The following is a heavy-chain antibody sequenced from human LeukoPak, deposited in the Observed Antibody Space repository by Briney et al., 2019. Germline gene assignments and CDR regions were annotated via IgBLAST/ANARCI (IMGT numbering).Heavy chain of an antibody. CDR2: ISSSGSTI. D-gene: IGHD3-9*01. CDR3: ARDGGDVLRYFDWLYGYFDY. V-gene: IGHV3-11*04. J-gene: IGHJ4*02. CDR1: GFTFSDYY. Sequence: PGGSLRLSCAASGFTFSDYYMSWIRRAPGKGLEWVSYISSSGSTIYYADSVKGRFTISRDNAKNSLYLQMNSLRAEDTAVYYCARDGGDVLRYFDWLYGYFDYWGQGTLVIVSS.